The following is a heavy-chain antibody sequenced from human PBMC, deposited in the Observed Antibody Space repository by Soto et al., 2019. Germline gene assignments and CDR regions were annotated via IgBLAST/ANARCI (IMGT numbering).Heavy chain of an antibody. CDR2: IWYDGSNK. J-gene: IGHJ4*02. CDR1: GFTFSSYG. D-gene: IGHD3-22*01. V-gene: IGHV3-33*01. CDR3: ARLALNNYGSSGHISPFDY. Sequence: GGSLRLSCAASGFTFSSYGMHWVRQAPGKGLEWVAVIWYDGSNKYYADSVKGRFTISRDNSKNTLYLQMNSLRAEDTAVYYCARLALNNYGSSGHISPFDYWGQGTLVTVSS.